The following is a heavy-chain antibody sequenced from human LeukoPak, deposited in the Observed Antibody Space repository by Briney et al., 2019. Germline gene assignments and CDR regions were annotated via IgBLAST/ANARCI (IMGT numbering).Heavy chain of an antibody. CDR3: ARDPSPDSSGGGHAFDI. D-gene: IGHD3-22*01. J-gene: IGHJ3*02. Sequence: GGSLRLSCAASGFTFSSYSMNWVRQAPGKGLEWVSSISSSSGYIYYADSVKGRFTISRDNAKNSLYLQMNSLRAEDTAVYYCARDPSPDSSGGGHAFDIWGQGTMVTVSS. CDR1: GFTFSSYS. V-gene: IGHV3-21*01. CDR2: ISSSSGYI.